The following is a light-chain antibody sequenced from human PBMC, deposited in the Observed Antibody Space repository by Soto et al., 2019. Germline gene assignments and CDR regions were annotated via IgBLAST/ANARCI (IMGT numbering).Light chain of an antibody. CDR2: DVS. V-gene: IGLV2-14*01. CDR1: SSDVGGYNY. Sequence: QSALTQPASVSGSPGQSITISCTGTSSDVGGYNYVSWYQQHPGKAPKFMIYDVSNRPSGVSNRFSGSKSGNTASLTISGLQAEDEADYYCCLYTTSNTRQIVFGTGTKVTVL. J-gene: IGLJ1*01. CDR3: CLYTTSNTRQIV.